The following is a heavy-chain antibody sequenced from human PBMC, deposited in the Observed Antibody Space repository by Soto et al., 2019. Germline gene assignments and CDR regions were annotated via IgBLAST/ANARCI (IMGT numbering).Heavy chain of an antibody. CDR1: GGSISSSSYY. Sequence: TSETLSLTCTVSGGSISSSSYYWGWIRQPPGKGLEWIGSIYYSGSTYYNPSLKSRVTISVDTSKNQFSLKLSSVTAADTAVYYCARQGARGVVITLVDYWGQGTLVTVSS. V-gene: IGHV4-39*01. CDR3: ARQGARGVVITLVDY. J-gene: IGHJ4*02. D-gene: IGHD3-3*01. CDR2: IYYSGST.